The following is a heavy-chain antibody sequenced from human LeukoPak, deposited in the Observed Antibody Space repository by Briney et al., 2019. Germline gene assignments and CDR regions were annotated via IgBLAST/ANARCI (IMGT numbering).Heavy chain of an antibody. V-gene: IGHV4-59*01. CDR3: ASDYGSGSYYMF. CDR1: GGSISSYY. J-gene: IGHJ4*02. Sequence: SETLSLTCTVSGGSISSYYWSWIRQPPGKGLECSGYIYYSGSTKYNPSLKRRATISVATSNTPFSLKLSSVTAADTAVYYCASDYGSGSYYMFWGQGTLVTVSS. CDR2: IYYSGST. D-gene: IGHD3-10*01.